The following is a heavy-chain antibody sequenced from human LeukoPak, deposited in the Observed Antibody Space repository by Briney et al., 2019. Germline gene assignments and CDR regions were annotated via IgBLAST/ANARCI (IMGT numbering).Heavy chain of an antibody. Sequence: EASVKVSCKASGGTFSSYAISWVRQAPGQGLEWMGWINPNSGGTNYAQKFQGRVTMTRDTSISTAYMELSRLTSDDTAVYYCARDPSLYYDFWSGYYRGTEYFQHWGQGTLVTVSS. CDR2: INPNSGGT. CDR3: ARDPSLYYDFWSGYYRGTEYFQH. CDR1: GGTFSSYA. V-gene: IGHV1-2*02. J-gene: IGHJ1*01. D-gene: IGHD3-3*01.